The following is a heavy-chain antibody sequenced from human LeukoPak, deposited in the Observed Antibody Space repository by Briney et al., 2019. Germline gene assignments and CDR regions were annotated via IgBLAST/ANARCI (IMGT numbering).Heavy chain of an antibody. J-gene: IGHJ4*02. CDR2: IYTSGST. CDR1: GGSISSGSCY. Sequence: SETLSLTCTVSGGSISSGSCYWSWIRQPAGKGLEWIGRIYTSGSTNYNPSLKSRVTISVDTSKNQFSLKLSSVTAADTAVYYCARAQLRWMYYFDYWGQGTLVTVSS. D-gene: IGHD3-3*01. V-gene: IGHV4-61*02. CDR3: ARAQLRWMYYFDY.